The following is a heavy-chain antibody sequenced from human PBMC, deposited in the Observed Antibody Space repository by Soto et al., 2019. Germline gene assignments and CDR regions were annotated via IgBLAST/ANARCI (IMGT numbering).Heavy chain of an antibody. CDR1: GFTFSSYS. V-gene: IGHV3-21*01. CDR3: ARVEGEYSYGYYYYGMDV. D-gene: IGHD5-18*01. CDR2: ISSSSSYI. Sequence: GGSLRLSCAASGFTFSSYSMNWVRQAPGKGLEWVSSISSSSSYIYYADSVKGRFTISRDNAKNSLYLQMNSLRAEDTAVYYCARVEGEYSYGYYYYGMDVWGQGTTVTVSS. J-gene: IGHJ6*02.